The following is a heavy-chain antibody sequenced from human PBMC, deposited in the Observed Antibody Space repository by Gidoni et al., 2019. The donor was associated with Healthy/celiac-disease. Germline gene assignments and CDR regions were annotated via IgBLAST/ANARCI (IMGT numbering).Heavy chain of an antibody. Sequence: QVQLQQWGAGLLKPSETLSLTCAVYGGSFSGYYGSWIRQPPGKGLEWIGEINHSGSTNYNPSLKSRVTISVDTSKNQFSLKLSSVTAADTAVYYCARGLDTAMVMAFDIWGQGTMVTVSS. CDR3: ARGLDTAMVMAFDI. D-gene: IGHD5-18*01. V-gene: IGHV4-34*01. CDR1: GGSFSGYY. CDR2: INHSGST. J-gene: IGHJ3*02.